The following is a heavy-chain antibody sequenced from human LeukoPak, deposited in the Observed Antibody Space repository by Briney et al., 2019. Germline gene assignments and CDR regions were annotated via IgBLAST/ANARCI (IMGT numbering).Heavy chain of an antibody. D-gene: IGHD1-26*01. J-gene: IGHJ4*02. Sequence: HSGGSLRLSCAASGFTFSSYSMNWVRQAPGKGLEWVSYISSSSSTIYYADSVKGRFTISRDNAKNTLYLQMNSLRAEDTAVYYCARDRGSLEYDYWGQGTLVTVSS. CDR1: GFTFSSYS. V-gene: IGHV3-48*04. CDR3: ARDRGSLEYDY. CDR2: ISSSSSTI.